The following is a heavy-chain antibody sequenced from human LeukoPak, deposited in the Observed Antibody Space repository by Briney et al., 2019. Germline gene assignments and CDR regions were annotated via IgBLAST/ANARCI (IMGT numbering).Heavy chain of an antibody. D-gene: IGHD6-13*01. CDR1: GGSISSYY. CDR3: ARDRSSGSGKYYFDY. J-gene: IGHJ4*02. Sequence: KPSETLSLTCTVSGGSISSYYWSWIRQPPGKGPEWIGYIYYSGSTNYNPSLKSRVTISVDTSKNQFSLKLSSMTTADTAVYYCARDRSSGSGKYYFDYWGQGTLVTVSS. V-gene: IGHV4-59*01. CDR2: IYYSGST.